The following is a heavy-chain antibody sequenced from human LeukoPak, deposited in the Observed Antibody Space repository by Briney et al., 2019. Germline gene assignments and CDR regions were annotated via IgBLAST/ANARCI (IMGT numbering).Heavy chain of an antibody. Sequence: GGSLRLSCAASGFTVSSNYMSWVRQAPGKGLEWVSVIYSGGSTYYADFVKGRLTISRDNSKNTLYLQMNSLRAEDTAVYYCARVSGSGSYYPLYYGMDVWGQGTTVTVSS. D-gene: IGHD3-10*01. J-gene: IGHJ6*02. CDR2: IYSGGST. CDR3: ARVSGSGSYYPLYYGMDV. CDR1: GFTVSSNY. V-gene: IGHV3-53*01.